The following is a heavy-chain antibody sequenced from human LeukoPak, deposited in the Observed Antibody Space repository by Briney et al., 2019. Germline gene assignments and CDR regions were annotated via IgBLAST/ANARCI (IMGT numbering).Heavy chain of an antibody. Sequence: SETLSLTCAVYGGSFSGYYWSWIRQPPGKGLEWIGEINHSGSTNYNPSLKSRVTISVDTSKNQFSLKLSSVTAADPAVYYCARGGYYYDSSGYRHWGQGTLVTVSS. J-gene: IGHJ4*02. CDR3: ARGGYYYDSSGYRH. D-gene: IGHD3-22*01. V-gene: IGHV4-34*01. CDR2: INHSGST. CDR1: GGSFSGYY.